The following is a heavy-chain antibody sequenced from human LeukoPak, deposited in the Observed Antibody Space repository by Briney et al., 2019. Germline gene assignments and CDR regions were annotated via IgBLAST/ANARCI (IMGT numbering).Heavy chain of an antibody. J-gene: IGHJ4*02. Sequence: ASVKDSCKDPGYTFTSYDINWVRPGTGQGLEWMGWMNHNSGNTGDEQKFQGRVTMTRNTSISTAYMELSSLRSEDTAVYYCARTWPGIAAAGPDLGYYFDYWGQGTLVTVSS. D-gene: IGHD6-13*01. CDR2: MNHNSGNT. CDR3: ARTWPGIAAAGPDLGYYFDY. CDR1: GYTFTSYD. V-gene: IGHV1-8*01.